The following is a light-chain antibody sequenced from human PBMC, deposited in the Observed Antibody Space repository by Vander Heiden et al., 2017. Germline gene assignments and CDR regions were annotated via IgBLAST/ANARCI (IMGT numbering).Light chain of an antibody. CDR1: QSVTTN. CDR3: QHYNNWPRT. V-gene: IGKV3-15*01. CDR2: GAS. J-gene: IGKJ1*01. Sequence: ELVIPQSPAALSVSPGEGAPLSCKASQSVTTNLAGYQQKPVQAPRILIYGASTRATGIPARFSGSGSGTEFTLTISSLQSEDCAVYYCQHYNNWPRTFGQGTKVEIK.